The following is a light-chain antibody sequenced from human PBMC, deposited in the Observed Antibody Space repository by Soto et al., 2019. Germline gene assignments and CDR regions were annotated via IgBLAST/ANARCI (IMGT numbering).Light chain of an antibody. Sequence: EIVLTQSPATLSLSPGERATLSCRASQSVGNNLAWYQQKPGQAHGLLIYEASTRATGIQARFSGSGSGTDFTLTIRSLEPEDFAVYYCKQHANWPLTFGGGTKVDIK. J-gene: IGKJ4*01. CDR2: EAS. CDR1: QSVGNN. CDR3: KQHANWPLT. V-gene: IGKV3-11*01.